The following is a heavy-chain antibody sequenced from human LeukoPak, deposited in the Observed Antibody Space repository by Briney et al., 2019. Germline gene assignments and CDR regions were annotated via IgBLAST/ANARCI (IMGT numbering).Heavy chain of an antibody. J-gene: IGHJ4*02. CDR3: AREGTTVTTFALGDY. CDR2: IYSGGST. D-gene: IGHD4-17*01. V-gene: IGHV3-53*01. Sequence: PGGSLRLSCSASGFTVSSNYMSWVRQAPGKGLEWVSVIYSGGSTYYADSVKGRFTISRDNAKNSLYLQMNSLRAEDTAVYYCAREGTTVTTFALGDYWGQGTLVTVSS. CDR1: GFTVSSNY.